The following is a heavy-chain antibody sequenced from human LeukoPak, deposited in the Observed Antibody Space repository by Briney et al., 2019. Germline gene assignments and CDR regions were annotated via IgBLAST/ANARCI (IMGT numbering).Heavy chain of an antibody. V-gene: IGHV3-74*01. CDR1: GFIFSAYW. CDR2: INSDGSTT. CDR3: Y. Sequence: GGSLRLSCAASGFIFSAYWMHWVRQAPGKGLVWVARINSDGSTTTYADSVKGRFTISRDNAKNTLYLQMNSLRVEDTAVYYDYWGQGALVTVSS. J-gene: IGHJ4*02.